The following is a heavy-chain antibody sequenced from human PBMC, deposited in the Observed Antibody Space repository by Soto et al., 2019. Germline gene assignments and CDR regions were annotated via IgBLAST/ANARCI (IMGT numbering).Heavy chain of an antibody. CDR1: GYTFTSYD. CDR3: ARDKYDWGSGYFPSYYAMDV. D-gene: IGHD3-3*01. V-gene: IGHV1-8*01. Sequence: GASVKVSCKASGYTFTSYDINWVRQATGQGLEWMGWMNPNSGNTGYAQKFQGRVTMTRNTSISTAYMELSSLRSEDTAVYYCARDKYDWGSGYFPSYYAMDVWGQGPTVTVSS. J-gene: IGHJ6*02. CDR2: MNPNSGNT.